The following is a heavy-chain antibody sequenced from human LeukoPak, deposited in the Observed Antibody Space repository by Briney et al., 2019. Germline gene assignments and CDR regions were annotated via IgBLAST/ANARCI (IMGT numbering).Heavy chain of an antibody. Sequence: SETLSLTCTVSGGSLSSYYWSWVRHPPGKGLEWIGYIYYSGSTNYNPSLKSRVTISVDTSKNQFSLKLSSVTAADTAVYYCASLQLKGDYFDYWGQGTLVTVSS. D-gene: IGHD5-18*01. CDR3: ASLQLKGDYFDY. V-gene: IGHV4-59*01. J-gene: IGHJ4*02. CDR2: IYYSGST. CDR1: GGSLSSYY.